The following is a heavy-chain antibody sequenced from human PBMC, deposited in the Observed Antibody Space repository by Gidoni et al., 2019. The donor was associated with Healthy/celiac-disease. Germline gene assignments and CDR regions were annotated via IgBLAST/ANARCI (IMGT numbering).Heavy chain of an antibody. CDR1: GFTFRRYW. V-gene: IGHV3-7*01. CDR2: IKQDGSET. Sequence: EVQRVESGGGLVQPGGSRRRSCEASGFTFRRYWMSWVRQAPGKGLEWVSNIKQDGSETYYVDSVMGLLTISRDNAKNSLYLQMNCLRAADTALYYCARVGCSSTSCYNYFDYWGQGTLVTVSS. CDR3: ARVGCSSTSCYNYFDY. J-gene: IGHJ4*02. D-gene: IGHD2-2*02.